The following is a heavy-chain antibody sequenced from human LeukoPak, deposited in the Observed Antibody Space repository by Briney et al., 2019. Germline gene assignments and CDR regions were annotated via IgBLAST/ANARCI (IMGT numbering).Heavy chain of an antibody. Sequence: GGSLRLSCAVSGITLSNYGMSWLRQAPGKGLEWVAGIRDSGGRTNYADSVKGRLTISRDNPKNTLYLQMNSLRAEDTAVYFCAKRGVVIRVILVGFHKEAYYFDSWGQGALVTVSS. CDR3: AKRGVVIRVILVGFHKEAYYFDS. J-gene: IGHJ4*02. CDR2: IRDSGGRT. V-gene: IGHV3-23*01. D-gene: IGHD3-22*01. CDR1: GITLSNYG.